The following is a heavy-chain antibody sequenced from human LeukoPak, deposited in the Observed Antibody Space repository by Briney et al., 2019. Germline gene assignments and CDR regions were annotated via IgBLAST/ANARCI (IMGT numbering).Heavy chain of an antibody. D-gene: IGHD5-24*01. Sequence: SQTLSLTCTVSGGSISSGDYYWSWIRQPPGKGLEWIGYIHYSGNTYYNPSLMSRLTISVDTSKNQFSLKLSSVTAADTAVYYCARQGDGYNYFYFDYWGQGTLVTVSS. CDR1: GGSISSGDYY. CDR2: IHYSGNT. J-gene: IGHJ4*02. V-gene: IGHV4-30-4*08. CDR3: ARQGDGYNYFYFDY.